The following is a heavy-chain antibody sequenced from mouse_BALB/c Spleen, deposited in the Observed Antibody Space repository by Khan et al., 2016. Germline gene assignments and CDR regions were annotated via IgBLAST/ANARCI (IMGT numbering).Heavy chain of an antibody. CDR2: IDSSGST. CDR1: GYSITSDYA. J-gene: IGHJ3*01. V-gene: IGHV3-2*02. D-gene: IGHD1-1*02. CDR3: ATPDYVFVY. Sequence: VQLKESGPGLVKPSQSLSLTCTVTGYSITSDYAWNWIRQFPGNKLEWMGYIDSSGSTTYNPSLKSRVSITRDTSKNQIFLQLNSVTTEDTATYYCATPDYVFVYWGQGTLVTVSA.